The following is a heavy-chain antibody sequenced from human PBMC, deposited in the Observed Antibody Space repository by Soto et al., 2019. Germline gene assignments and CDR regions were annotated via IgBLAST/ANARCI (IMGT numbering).Heavy chain of an antibody. Sequence: SLSCVGSGFTFSMFAMSWVRQAPGKGLEWISSISGSGGSTYYADSVKGRFTVSRDNSKTTVFLQMNSLRTEDTAVYFCAKERNFWSGTAGFDSWGQGXPVTVSS. V-gene: IGHV3-23*01. CDR2: ISGSGGST. CDR1: GFTFSMFA. D-gene: IGHD3-3*01. J-gene: IGHJ5*01. CDR3: AKERNFWSGTAGFDS.